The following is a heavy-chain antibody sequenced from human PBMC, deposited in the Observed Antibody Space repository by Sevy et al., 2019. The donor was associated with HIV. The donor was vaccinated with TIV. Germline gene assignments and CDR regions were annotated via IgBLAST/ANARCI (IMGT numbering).Heavy chain of an antibody. CDR2: IYTSGST. CDR3: ARDSYDILTGYYQLDY. D-gene: IGHD3-9*01. Sequence: SETLSLTCTVSGGSISSYYWSWIRQPAGKGLEWIGRIYTSGSTNYNPSLKSRVTMSVDTSKNQFSLKLSSVTAADTAVYYCARDSYDILTGYYQLDYWGQGTLVTVSS. CDR1: GGSISSYY. J-gene: IGHJ4*02. V-gene: IGHV4-4*07.